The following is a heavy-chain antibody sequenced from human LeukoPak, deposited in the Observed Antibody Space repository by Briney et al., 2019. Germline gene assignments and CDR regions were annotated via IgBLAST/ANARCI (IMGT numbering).Heavy chain of an antibody. Sequence: GGSLRLSCAASGFTFSSYSMNWVRQAPGKGLEWVSSISSSSSYIYYADSVKGRFTISRDNAKNSLYLQMNSLRAEDTAVYYCARNYDSSGLDLDYWGQGTLDTVSS. V-gene: IGHV3-21*01. CDR1: GFTFSSYS. CDR2: ISSSSSYI. D-gene: IGHD3-22*01. CDR3: ARNYDSSGLDLDY. J-gene: IGHJ4*02.